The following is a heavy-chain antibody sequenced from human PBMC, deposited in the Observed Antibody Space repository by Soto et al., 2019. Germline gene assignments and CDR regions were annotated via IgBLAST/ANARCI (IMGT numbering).Heavy chain of an antibody. V-gene: IGHV3-23*01. J-gene: IGHJ2*01. CDR2: ISGSGGST. CDR3: AKRTTGWYFDL. Sequence: EEKLLESGGGLVQPGGSLRLSCAASGYTFSRYAMNWVRQAPGKGLEWVSVISGSGGSTYYADSVKGRFTISRDNSKNTLYLQMNRLRAEDTAVYYCAKRTTGWYFDLWGRGTLVTVSS. CDR1: GYTFSRYA.